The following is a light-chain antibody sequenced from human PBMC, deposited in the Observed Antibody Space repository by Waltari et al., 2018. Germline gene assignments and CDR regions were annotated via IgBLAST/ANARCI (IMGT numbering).Light chain of an antibody. CDR2: AAS. J-gene: IGKJ1*01. CDR3: QNYNSVPQT. Sequence: DIQMTQSPSSLSASVGDRVTITCRASQGISKYLAWYQQKAGKVPKLLIHAASAPHSGVPSRFLGSGSGTAFTLIISSLQPEDVATYYCQNYNSVPQTFGHGTKVEI. V-gene: IGKV1-27*01. CDR1: QGISKY.